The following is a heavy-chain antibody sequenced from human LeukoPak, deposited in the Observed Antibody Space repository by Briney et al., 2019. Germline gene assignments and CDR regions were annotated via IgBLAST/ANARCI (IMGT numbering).Heavy chain of an antibody. CDR2: ITTSSSYM. CDR1: GFTFSSYW. J-gene: IGHJ6*03. Sequence: HPGGSLRLSCAASGFTFSSYWMHWVRQAPGKGLEWVSSITTSSSYMFYADSVRGRFTISRDNAENSLYLQMNSLRDEDTAVYYCARDPYSGGYGAYYYYYMDVWGKGTTATVSS. CDR3: ARDPYSGGYGAYYYYYMDV. D-gene: IGHD6-19*01. V-gene: IGHV3-21*01.